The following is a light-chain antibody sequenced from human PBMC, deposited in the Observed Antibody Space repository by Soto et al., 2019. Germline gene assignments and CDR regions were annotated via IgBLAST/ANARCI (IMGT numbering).Light chain of an antibody. CDR2: DVS. CDR3: CSYAGYYTLV. J-gene: IGLJ2*01. V-gene: IGLV2-11*01. CDR1: SSDFGGYDY. Sequence: QSALTQPRSVSGSPGQSVTISCTGSSSDFGGYDYVSWYQQHPGKAPKLIIYDVSKRPSGVPDRFSGSKSGNTASLTISGLQAEDEADYHCCSYAGYYTLVFGGETKLTVL.